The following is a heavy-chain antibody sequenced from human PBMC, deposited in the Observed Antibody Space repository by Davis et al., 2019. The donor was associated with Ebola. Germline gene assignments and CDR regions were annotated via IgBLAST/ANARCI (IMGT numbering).Heavy chain of an antibody. D-gene: IGHD3-16*01. CDR1: GFIFSNYW. V-gene: IGHV3-7*01. Sequence: GESLKISCAASGFIFSNYWMSWVRQAPGKGLEWVANIKQDGSETYYVDSVKGRFTISRDNAKNSLYLQMNSLRAEDMAVYYCARALGGEDDWGQGTLVTVSS. CDR3: ARALGGEDD. CDR2: IKQDGSET. J-gene: IGHJ4*02.